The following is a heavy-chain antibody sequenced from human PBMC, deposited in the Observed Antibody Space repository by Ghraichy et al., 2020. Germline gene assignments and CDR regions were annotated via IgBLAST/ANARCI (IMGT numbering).Heavy chain of an antibody. J-gene: IGHJ3*02. D-gene: IGHD6-19*01. Sequence: ASVKVSCKASGYTFTGYYTHWVRQAPGQGLEWMGWINPNNGGTNYVQRFQGRVTMTTDTSISTAYMELSSLRSDDTAVFYCARGGSGHAFDIWGQGTMVTVSS. CDR1: GYTFTGYY. CDR2: INPNNGGT. V-gene: IGHV1-2*02. CDR3: ARGGSGHAFDI.